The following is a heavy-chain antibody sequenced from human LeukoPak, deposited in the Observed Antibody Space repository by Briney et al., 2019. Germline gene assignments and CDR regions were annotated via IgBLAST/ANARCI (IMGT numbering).Heavy chain of an antibody. V-gene: IGHV3-30*03. CDR2: ISFNGNYE. CDR1: GFSFSGYA. CDR3: LYSYGSYYFDY. J-gene: IGHJ4*02. Sequence: GGSLRLSCAASGFSFSGYAMHWIRQAPGKGLEWVALISFNGNYEDYTQSVKGRFTISRDNSKNTLFLQMNSLRPEDTAVYYCLYSYGSYYFDYWGQGTLVTVSS. D-gene: IGHD5-18*01.